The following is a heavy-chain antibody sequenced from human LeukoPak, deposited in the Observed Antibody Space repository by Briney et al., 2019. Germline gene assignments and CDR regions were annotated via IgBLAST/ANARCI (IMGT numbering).Heavy chain of an antibody. V-gene: IGHV4-39*01. CDR3: ASPYYDILTGQLGRAYFDY. J-gene: IGHJ4*02. CDR2: IYYSGST. CDR1: GGSISSSNYY. D-gene: IGHD3-9*01. Sequence: TSETLSLTCTVSGGSISSSNYYWGWIRQPPGKGLEWIGSIYYSGSTYYNPSLKSRVTISVDTSKNQFSLKLSSVTAADTAVYYCASPYYDILTGQLGRAYFDYWGQGTLVTVSS.